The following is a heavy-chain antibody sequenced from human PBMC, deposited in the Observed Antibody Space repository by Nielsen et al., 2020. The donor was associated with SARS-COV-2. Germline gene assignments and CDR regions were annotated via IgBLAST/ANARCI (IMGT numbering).Heavy chain of an antibody. CDR2: INHSGST. CDR3: ARVNIVVEPAASYYYYYGMDV. V-gene: IGHV4-34*01. J-gene: IGHJ6*02. Sequence: WLRQPPGKGLEWIGEINHSGSTNYNPSLKSRVTISVDTSKNQFSLKLSSVTAADTAVYYCARVNIVVEPAASYYYYYGMDVWGQGTTVTVSS. D-gene: IGHD2-2*01.